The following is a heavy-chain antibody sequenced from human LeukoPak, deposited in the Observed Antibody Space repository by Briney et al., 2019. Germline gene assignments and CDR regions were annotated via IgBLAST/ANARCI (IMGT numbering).Heavy chain of an antibody. CDR1: GFTPSPYS. V-gene: IGHV3-21*06. J-gene: IGHJ3*02. CDR3: ARGDVDYYDSSGSDAFYI. Sequence: PGGSPSLSCATSGFTPSPYSMSWVRPAPGKGLEWVACISSSGSHTYYADSVKGRFIISRDNAKNSMSLHINRLRVEDTAMYFCARGDVDYYDSSGSDAFYIWGQGTRVTVSS. CDR2: ISSSGSHT. D-gene: IGHD3-22*01.